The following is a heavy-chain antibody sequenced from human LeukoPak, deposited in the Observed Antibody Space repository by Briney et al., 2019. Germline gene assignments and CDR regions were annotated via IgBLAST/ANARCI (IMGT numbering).Heavy chain of an antibody. J-gene: IGHJ4*02. CDR1: GFTFSSYW. Sequence: GSLRLSCAASGFTFSSYWMHWVRQAPGKGLVWVSRINGDGSSTTYADSMKGRFTISRDNAKNTLYLQMNSLRAEDTAVYYCARGNSSSYRIDYWGQGTLVTVSS. CDR2: INGDGSST. CDR3: ARGNSSSYRIDY. V-gene: IGHV3-74*01. D-gene: IGHD6-6*01.